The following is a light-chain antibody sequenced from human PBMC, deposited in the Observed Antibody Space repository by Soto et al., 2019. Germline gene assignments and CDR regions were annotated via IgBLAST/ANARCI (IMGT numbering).Light chain of an antibody. CDR1: QSISNY. Sequence: DIQLTQSPSTLSASPGDRVTITCRASQSISNYLAWYQQKPGKAPKVLIYKASSLESGVPSRFSGSGSGTEFTLTISSLQPDDFATYYSQHCDSYWTFGQGTKVEIK. V-gene: IGKV1-5*03. CDR2: KAS. CDR3: QHCDSYWT. J-gene: IGKJ1*01.